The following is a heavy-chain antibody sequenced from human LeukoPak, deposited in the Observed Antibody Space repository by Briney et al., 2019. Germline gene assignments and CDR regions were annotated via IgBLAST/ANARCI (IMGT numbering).Heavy chain of an antibody. CDR2: IYDSGST. CDR3: ARDRVRGNSNPFFDY. J-gene: IGHJ4*02. D-gene: IGHD4-11*01. V-gene: IGHV4-30-4*01. Sequence: SQTLSLTCTVSGASIRSGDYYWSWIRQPPGKGLEWIGYIYDSGSTYYNPSLKSRITISVDTSENRFSLKLSSVTATDTAVYYCARDRVRGNSNPFFDYWGQGTLVTVSS. CDR1: GASIRSGDYY.